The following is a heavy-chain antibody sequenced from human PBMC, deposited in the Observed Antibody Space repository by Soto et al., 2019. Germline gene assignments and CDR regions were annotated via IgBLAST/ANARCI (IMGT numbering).Heavy chain of an antibody. CDR2: TYYGSKWYN. CDR3: ARDRSPGSSSWYDY. V-gene: IGHV6-1*01. J-gene: IGHJ4*02. CDR1: GASVSSNSPA. Sequence: SQTLSLTCRFSGASVSSNSPAWNCIRQSPARGLEWLGRTYYGSKWYNDYAVSVKSRIAISADTSKNQFSLQLHSVTPEDTAVYYCARDRSPGSSSWYDYWGQGTMVTVSS. D-gene: IGHD6-13*01.